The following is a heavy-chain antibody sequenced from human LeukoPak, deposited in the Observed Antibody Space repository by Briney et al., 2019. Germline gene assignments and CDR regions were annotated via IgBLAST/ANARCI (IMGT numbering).Heavy chain of an antibody. V-gene: IGHV3-30*02. CDR2: MRYDGSHK. CDR1: GFTFSSYG. Sequence: PGGSLRLSCAASGFTFSSYGMHWVRQAPGKGLEWVAFMRYDGSHKYYADSVKGRFTISRDNSKNTLYLQMNSLRAEDTAVYYCAKDVDIVATRPFDYWGQGTLVTVSS. CDR3: AKDVDIVATRPFDY. J-gene: IGHJ4*02. D-gene: IGHD5-12*01.